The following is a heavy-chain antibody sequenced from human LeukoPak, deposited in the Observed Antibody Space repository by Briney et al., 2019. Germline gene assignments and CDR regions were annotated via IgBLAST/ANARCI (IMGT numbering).Heavy chain of an antibody. V-gene: IGHV4-31*03. Sequence: SETLSLTCTVSGGSISSSSYYWGWIRQHPGKGLEWIGYIYYSGSTYYNPSLKSRVTISVDTSKNQFSLKLSSVTAADTAVYYCARALDDYSIDYWGQGTLVTVSS. J-gene: IGHJ4*02. CDR2: IYYSGST. CDR1: GGSISSSSYY. D-gene: IGHD4-11*01. CDR3: ARALDDYSIDY.